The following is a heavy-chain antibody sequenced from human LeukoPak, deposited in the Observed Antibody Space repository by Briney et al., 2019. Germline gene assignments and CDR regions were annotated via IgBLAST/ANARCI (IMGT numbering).Heavy chain of an antibody. J-gene: IGHJ5*02. D-gene: IGHD2-21*02. CDR1: GYTFTGYY. CDR3: ARVLAYCGGDCYSDGDNWFDP. Sequence: ASVKVSCKASGYTFTGYYMHWVRQAPGQGLEWMGRINPNSGGTNHAQKFQGRVTMTRDTSISTAYMELSRLRSDDTAVYYCARVLAYCGGDCYSDGDNWFDPWGQGTLVTVSS. CDR2: INPNSGGT. V-gene: IGHV1-2*06.